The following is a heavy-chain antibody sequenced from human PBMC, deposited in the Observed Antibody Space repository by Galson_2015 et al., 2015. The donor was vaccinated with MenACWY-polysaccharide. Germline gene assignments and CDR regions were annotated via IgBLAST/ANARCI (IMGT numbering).Heavy chain of an antibody. Sequence: SETLSLTCTVSGGSISSYYWSWIRQPPGKGLEWIGYIYHSGSTNYNPSLKSRVTISVDTSKNEFSLKLSSVTAADTAVYYCARHKLGYIDYGDAFEDWGQGTMVTVS. J-gene: IGHJ3*01. D-gene: IGHD4-17*01. CDR3: ARHKLGYIDYGDAFED. CDR1: GGSISSYY. CDR2: IYHSGST. V-gene: IGHV4-59*08.